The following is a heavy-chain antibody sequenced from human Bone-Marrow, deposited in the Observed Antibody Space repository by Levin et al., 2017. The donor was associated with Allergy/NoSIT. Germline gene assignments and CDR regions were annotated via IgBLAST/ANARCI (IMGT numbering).Heavy chain of an antibody. CDR2: IYYGGTT. D-gene: IGHD3-3*01. Sequence: GGSLRLSCVVSGFSVGSSYMSWVRQAPGKGLEWVSIIYYGGTTYYAGSVEGRFTISRDNSKNTVYLHMNTLRAEDTATYYCARVAWNYDLWNGYYYFDTWGQGTLVTVSP. CDR1: GFSVGSSY. J-gene: IGHJ4*02. V-gene: IGHV3-53*01. CDR3: ARVAWNYDLWNGYYYFDT.